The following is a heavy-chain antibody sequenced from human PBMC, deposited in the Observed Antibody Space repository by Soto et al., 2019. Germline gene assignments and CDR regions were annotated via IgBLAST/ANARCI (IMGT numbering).Heavy chain of an antibody. CDR2: ISTYKGNT. J-gene: IGHJ4*02. Sequence: QVQLVQSGPEVKKPGASVKVSCKTSGYTFTSYGISWVRHAPGQGLEWMGWISTYKGNTNYAQKFQGRVTMTTDTSTSTAYMELRSLRSDDTAVYYCATRSPAFDYWGQGTLVTVSS. CDR3: ATRSPAFDY. CDR1: GYTFTSYG. V-gene: IGHV1-18*01.